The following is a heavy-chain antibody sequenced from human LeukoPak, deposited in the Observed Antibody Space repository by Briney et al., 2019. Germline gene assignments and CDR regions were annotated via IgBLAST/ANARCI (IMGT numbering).Heavy chain of an antibody. D-gene: IGHD3-22*01. Sequence: GGSLRLSCAASGITFSSYSMNWVRQAPGKGLEWVSSISSSSSYIYYADSVKGRFTISRDNSKNTLYLQMNSLRAEDTAVYYCAKGVFYYDSSGSYFDYWGQGTLVTVSS. V-gene: IGHV3-21*04. CDR3: AKGVFYYDSSGSYFDY. J-gene: IGHJ4*02. CDR2: ISSSSSYI. CDR1: GITFSSYS.